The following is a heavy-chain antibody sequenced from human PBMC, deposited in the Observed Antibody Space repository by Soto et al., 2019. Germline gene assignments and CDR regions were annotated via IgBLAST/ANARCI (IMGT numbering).Heavy chain of an antibody. J-gene: IGHJ4*02. Sequence: SETLSLTCAVYGGSVSGYYWSWIRQPPGKGLEWIGEINHSGSTNYNPSLKSRVTISVDTSKNQFSLKLSSVTAADTAVYYCARGWGAVADYWGQGTLVTVSS. CDR1: GGSVSGYY. D-gene: IGHD6-19*01. V-gene: IGHV4-34*01. CDR3: ARGWGAVADY. CDR2: INHSGST.